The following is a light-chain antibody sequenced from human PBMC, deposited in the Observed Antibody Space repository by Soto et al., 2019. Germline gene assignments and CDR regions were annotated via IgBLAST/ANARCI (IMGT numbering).Light chain of an antibody. Sequence: DIQLTQSPSFLSASVGDRVTITCRASHDISSYLTWYQQKPGKAHTVLIYAASTLQGGVQSRFSGSGSGTEFTLTIRSLQSEDFASYYCQQHKDYPLTFGRGTRLEIK. V-gene: IGKV1-9*01. J-gene: IGKJ5*01. CDR1: HDISSY. CDR2: AAS. CDR3: QQHKDYPLT.